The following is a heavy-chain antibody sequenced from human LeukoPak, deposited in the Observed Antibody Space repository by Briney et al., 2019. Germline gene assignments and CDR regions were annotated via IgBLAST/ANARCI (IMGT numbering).Heavy chain of an antibody. Sequence: GESLKISCKGSGYSFTSYWIGWVRQMPGKGLEWMGIIYPGDSDTRYSLSFQGQVTISADKSTSTAYLQWSSLKASDTAMYYCAGKYYYDSSGYDAFDIWGQGTMVTVSS. V-gene: IGHV5-51*01. CDR2: IYPGDSDT. CDR1: GYSFTSYW. J-gene: IGHJ3*02. D-gene: IGHD3-22*01. CDR3: AGKYYYDSSGYDAFDI.